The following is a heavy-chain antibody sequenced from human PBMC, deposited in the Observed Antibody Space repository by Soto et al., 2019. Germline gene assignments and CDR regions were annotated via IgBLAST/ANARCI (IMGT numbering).Heavy chain of an antibody. Sequence: GGSLRLSCAASGFTFSSYGMHWVRQDPGKGLEWVAVISYDVSNKYYADSVKGRFTISRDNSKNTLYLQMNSLRAEDTAVYYCAKDPQTYSGSYYLSGHCDYWGQGTMGTVSS. CDR2: ISYDVSNK. CDR1: GFTFSSYG. J-gene: IGHJ4*02. CDR3: AKDPQTYSGSYYLSGHCDY. D-gene: IGHD1-26*01. V-gene: IGHV3-30*18.